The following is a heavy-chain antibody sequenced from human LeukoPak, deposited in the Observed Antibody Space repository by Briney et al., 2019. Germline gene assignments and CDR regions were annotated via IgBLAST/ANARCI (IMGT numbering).Heavy chain of an antibody. V-gene: IGHV4-39*07. J-gene: IGHJ5*02. Sequence: ASETLSLTCTVSGGSISSSSYYWGWIRQPPGKGLEWIGSIYYSVSTYYNPSLKSRVTISVDTSKNQFSLKLSSVTAADTAVYYCARVIQGSWNYGNWFDPWGQGTLVTVSS. CDR3: ARVIQGSWNYGNWFDP. D-gene: IGHD1-7*01. CDR2: IYYSVST. CDR1: GGSISSSSYY.